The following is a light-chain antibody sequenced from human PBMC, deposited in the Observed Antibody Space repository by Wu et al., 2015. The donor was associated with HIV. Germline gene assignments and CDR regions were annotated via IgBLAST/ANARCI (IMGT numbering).Light chain of an antibody. CDR2: DAS. CDR3: QKYNTAPWT. CDR1: QGVDRD. V-gene: IGKV1-27*01. J-gene: IGKJ1*01. Sequence: IQLTQSPSSLSASVGDTVTITCRASQGVDRDVAWYQHKVGKAPKLLIYDASTLLSGVPSRFSGSGSGTDFTLTISSLQPEDVATYYCQKYNTAPWTFGQGTKVEMK.